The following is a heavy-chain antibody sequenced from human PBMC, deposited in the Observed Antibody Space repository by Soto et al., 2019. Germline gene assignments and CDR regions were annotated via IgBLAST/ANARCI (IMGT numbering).Heavy chain of an antibody. CDR3: ARRGGTVNYCYMDV. D-gene: IGHD1-1*01. Sequence: SETLSLTCTVSGGSISSSSYYWGWIRQPPGKGLEWIGSIYYSGSTYYNPSLKSRVTISVDTSKNQFSLKLSSVTAADTAVYYCARRGGTVNYCYMDVWGKGTTVTVS. CDR1: GGSISSSSYY. CDR2: IYYSGST. J-gene: IGHJ6*03. V-gene: IGHV4-39*01.